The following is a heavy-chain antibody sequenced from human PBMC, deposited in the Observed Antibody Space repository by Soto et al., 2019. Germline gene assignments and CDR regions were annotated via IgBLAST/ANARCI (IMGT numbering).Heavy chain of an antibody. D-gene: IGHD6-6*01. CDR1: GGSFSGYY. V-gene: IGHV4-34*01. Sequence: SDTLSLTCAVYGGSFSGYYWSWIRQPPGKGLEWIGEINHSGSTNYNPSLKSRVTISVDTSKNQFSLKLSSVTAADTAVYYCARGRRQLGDYWGQGXLVTVYS. J-gene: IGHJ4*02. CDR2: INHSGST. CDR3: ARGRRQLGDY.